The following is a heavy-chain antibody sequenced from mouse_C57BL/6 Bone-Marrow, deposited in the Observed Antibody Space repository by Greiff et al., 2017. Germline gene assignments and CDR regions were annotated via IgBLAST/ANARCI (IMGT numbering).Heavy chain of an antibody. V-gene: IGHV5-6*01. CDR1: GFTFSSYG. CDR2: ISSGVSYT. D-gene: IGHD1-1*01. CDR3: ARPGIYYYVSSYWYFDV. J-gene: IGHJ1*03. Sequence: EVQLVESGGDLVKPGGSLTLSCAASGFTFSSYGMSWVRQTPDKRLEWVATISSGVSYTYYPDSVKGRFTISRDNAKNTLYLQMSSLKSEDTAMYYCARPGIYYYVSSYWYFDVWGKGTAVTVSS.